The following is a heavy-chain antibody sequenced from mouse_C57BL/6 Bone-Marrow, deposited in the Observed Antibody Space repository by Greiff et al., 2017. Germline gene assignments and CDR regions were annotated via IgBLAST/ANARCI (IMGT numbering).Heavy chain of an antibody. Sequence: QVQLQQPGAELVRPGSSVKLSCKASGYTFTSYWMDWVKQRPGQGLEWIGNIYPSDSETHYNQKFKDKATLTVDKSSSTAYMQLSSLTSEDSAVYYCARDNYYGSSYDWYFGVWGTGTTVTVSS. CDR1: GYTFTSYW. V-gene: IGHV1-61*01. CDR2: IYPSDSET. J-gene: IGHJ1*03. D-gene: IGHD1-1*01. CDR3: ARDNYYGSSYDWYFGV.